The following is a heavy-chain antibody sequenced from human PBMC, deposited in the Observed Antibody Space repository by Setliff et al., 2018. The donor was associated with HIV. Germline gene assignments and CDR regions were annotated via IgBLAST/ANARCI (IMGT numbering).Heavy chain of an antibody. Sequence: PGGSLRLSCAASGFTFSSYSMNWVRQSPGKGLEWVSYISGSGSGVDYADSVKGRFTVSRDNARSSLYLHLNSLRSEDTAVYYCARDLIWGFDYWGQGTPVTVSS. J-gene: IGHJ4*02. CDR2: ISGSGSGV. CDR3: ARDLIWGFDY. D-gene: IGHD3-16*01. V-gene: IGHV3-48*01. CDR1: GFTFSSYS.